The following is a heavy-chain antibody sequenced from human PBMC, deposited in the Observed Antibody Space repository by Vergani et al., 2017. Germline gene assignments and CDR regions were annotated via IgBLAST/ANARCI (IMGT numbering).Heavy chain of an antibody. J-gene: IGHJ4*02. CDR2: ISGSGGST. CDR1: GFTFSSYA. CDR3: AKDVVVVVAASFDY. D-gene: IGHD2-15*01. Sequence: EVQLLESGGGLVQPGGSLRLSCAASGFTFSSYAMSWVRQAPGKGLEWVSAISGSGGSTYYADSVKGGFTISRDNSKNTLYLPMNSLRAEDTAVYYCAKDVVVVVAASFDYWGQGTLVTVSS. V-gene: IGHV3-23*01.